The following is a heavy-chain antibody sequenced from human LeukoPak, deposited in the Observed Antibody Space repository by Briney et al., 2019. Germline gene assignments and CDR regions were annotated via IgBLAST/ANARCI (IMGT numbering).Heavy chain of an antibody. Sequence: PSETLSLTCAVSGVSFSDYYWTWIRQPPGKGLEWIGEINHNGRTNYNPSLKSRVTMSVDTSKNQFSLKLSSVTAADTAVYYCARVPYDFTEGYYYMDVWGKGTTVTISS. CDR2: INHNGRT. CDR3: ARVPYDFTEGYYYMDV. V-gene: IGHV4-34*01. CDR1: GVSFSDYY. D-gene: IGHD3-3*01. J-gene: IGHJ6*03.